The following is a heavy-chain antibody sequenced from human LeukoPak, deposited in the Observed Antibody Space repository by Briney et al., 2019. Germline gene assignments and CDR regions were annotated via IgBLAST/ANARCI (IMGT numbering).Heavy chain of an antibody. CDR1: GYTFTSYA. CDR2: INAGNGNT. D-gene: IGHD2-15*01. J-gene: IGHJ4*02. Sequence: ASVKVSCKASGYTFTSYAMHWVRQAPGQRLEWMGWINAGNGNTKYSQKFQGRVTITRDTSASTAYMELSSLRSEDTAVYYCARDLLDIPGSLWGQGTLVTVSS. V-gene: IGHV1-3*01. CDR3: ARDLLDIPGSL.